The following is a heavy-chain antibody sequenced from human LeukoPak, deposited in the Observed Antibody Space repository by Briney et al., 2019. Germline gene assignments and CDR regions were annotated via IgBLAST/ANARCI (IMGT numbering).Heavy chain of an antibody. D-gene: IGHD4/OR15-4a*01. Sequence: GGSLRLSGTTSGFTFSDFAISWVRQAPGKGLEWVGFIRSKDYGGATYYAASVKGRFTITRDDSKGIAYLQMRRLKIEDTAVYCAKTGALDIWGQGTMVTVSS. CDR2: IRSKDYGGAT. J-gene: IGHJ3*02. CDR1: GFTFSDFA. V-gene: IGHV3-49*04. CDR3: KTGALDI.